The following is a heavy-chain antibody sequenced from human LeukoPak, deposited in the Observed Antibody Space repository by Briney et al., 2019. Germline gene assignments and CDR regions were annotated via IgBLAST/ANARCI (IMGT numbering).Heavy chain of an antibody. CDR2: ITISGDNT. V-gene: IGHV3-23*01. D-gene: IGHD4-17*01. J-gene: IGHJ4*02. Sequence: GSLRLSCGVSGFTFSSHAMSWVRQAPGKGLEWVSSITISGDNTLYADSVKGRFTISRDNSKNTLYLQMNSLRVEDTAVYYCAQEIRPNDYWGQGTLVTVSS. CDR3: AQEIRPNDY. CDR1: GFTFSSHA.